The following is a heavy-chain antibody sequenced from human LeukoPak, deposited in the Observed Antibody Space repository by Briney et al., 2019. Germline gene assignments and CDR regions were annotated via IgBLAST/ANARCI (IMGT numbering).Heavy chain of an antibody. J-gene: IGHJ4*02. CDR3: ARVTSSSWFEGYFDY. V-gene: IGHV4-38-2*02. CDR2: IYHGGST. CDR1: GYSISSGYY. Sequence: WETLSLTCTVSGYSISSGYYWGWIRQPPGKGLEWIGNIYHGGSTYYNPSLKSRVTMSGDTSKNQFSLNLSSVTAADTAVYYCARVTSSSWFEGYFDYWGQGTLVTVSS. D-gene: IGHD6-13*01.